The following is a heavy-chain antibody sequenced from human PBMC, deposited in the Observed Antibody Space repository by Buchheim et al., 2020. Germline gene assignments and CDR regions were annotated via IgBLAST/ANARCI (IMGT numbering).Heavy chain of an antibody. Sequence: EVQLVESGGGLVQPGGSLRLSCAASGLTLSSYWMHWVRQAPGKGLVWVSRINGDGSSTSYADSVKGRFTISRDNAKNTLYVQMNSLRAEDTAVYYCARGGYSYGNYYSDYWGQGTL. CDR2: INGDGSST. J-gene: IGHJ4*02. V-gene: IGHV3-74*01. CDR3: ARGGYSYGNYYSDY. CDR1: GLTLSSYW. D-gene: IGHD5-18*01.